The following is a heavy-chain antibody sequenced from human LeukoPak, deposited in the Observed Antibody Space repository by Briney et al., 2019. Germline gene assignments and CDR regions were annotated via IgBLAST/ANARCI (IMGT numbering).Heavy chain of an antibody. V-gene: IGHV3-43*01. J-gene: IGHJ4*02. D-gene: IGHD5-24*01. CDR2: VAWDGGGT. Sequence: GGSLRLSCAASGFNFDDYTMHWVRQAPGKGLEWVSLVAWDGGGTFFADSVKGRFTVSRDNSKNSLSLYMNSLTTEDTALHYCVRGHGYNLEDYFDNWGQGTLVTVSS. CDR1: GFNFDDYT. CDR3: VRGHGYNLEDYFDN.